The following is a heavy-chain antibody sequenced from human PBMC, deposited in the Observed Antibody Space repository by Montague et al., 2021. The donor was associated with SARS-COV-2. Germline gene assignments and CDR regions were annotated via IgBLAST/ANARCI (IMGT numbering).Heavy chain of an antibody. CDR3: AKKKYYYDSGALYGWFDP. Sequence: CAISGDSVSSNIATWNWIRQSPSLGLEWLGRTYYRSKWYNDYAESVKSRITIDPDTSKHQFSLHLNSVTPEDTAVYYCAKKKYYYDSGALYGWFDPWGQEALVTVSS. V-gene: IGHV6-1*01. D-gene: IGHD3-22*01. J-gene: IGHJ5*02. CDR2: TYYRSKWYN. CDR1: GDSVSSNIAT.